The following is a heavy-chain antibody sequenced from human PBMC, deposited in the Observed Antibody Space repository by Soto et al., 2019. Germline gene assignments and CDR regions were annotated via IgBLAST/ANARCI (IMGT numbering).Heavy chain of an antibody. CDR1: GFTLSANY. Sequence: EVQLVESGGGLIQPGGSLRLSCAASGFTLSANYMSWVRQAPGKGLEWVSVIYSDDSTYYADSVKGRFTISRDNSKNTLFLQMNSLRAEDTAVYYCARSYSTSLNWFDPCGQGTLVSVSS. J-gene: IGHJ5*02. D-gene: IGHD2-2*01. V-gene: IGHV3-53*01. CDR3: ARSYSTSLNWFDP. CDR2: IYSDDST.